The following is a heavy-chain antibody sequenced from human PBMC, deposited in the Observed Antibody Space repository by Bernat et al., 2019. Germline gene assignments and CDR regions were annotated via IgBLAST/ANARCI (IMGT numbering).Heavy chain of an antibody. CDR3: CYGMDV. CDR1: GFTFSSYA. V-gene: IGHV3-30-3*01. Sequence: QVQLVESGGGVVQPGRSLRLSCAASGFTFSSYAMHWVRQAPGKGLEWVATISYDETNKYYADSVKGRFTISRDNSKNTLSLLMNSLTAEDTAVYWACYGMDVWGQGTTVTVSS. CDR2: ISYDETNK. J-gene: IGHJ6*02.